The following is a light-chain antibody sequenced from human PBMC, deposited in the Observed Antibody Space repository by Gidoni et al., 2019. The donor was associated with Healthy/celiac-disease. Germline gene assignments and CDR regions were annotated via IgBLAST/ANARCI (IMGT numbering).Light chain of an antibody. CDR3: NSWDSSGNRWV. Sequence: SSELTQDPAVSVAWGQTVRITCQGDSLRSYYASWYQQKPGQAPVRVIYGKNNRPSGIPDRFSGSSSGNTASLTITGAQAEDEAAYSCNSWDSSGNRWVFGGGTKLTVL. V-gene: IGLV3-19*02. J-gene: IGLJ3*02. CDR2: GKN. CDR1: SLRSYY.